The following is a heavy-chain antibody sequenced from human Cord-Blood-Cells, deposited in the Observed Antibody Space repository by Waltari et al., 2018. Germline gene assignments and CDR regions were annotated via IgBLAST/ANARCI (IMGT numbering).Heavy chain of an antibody. V-gene: IGHV4-59*01. J-gene: IGHJ6*02. CDR1: GGSISSYY. D-gene: IGHD2-2*01. CDR3: ARDQTVPAADHYYYYYGMDV. Sequence: QVQLQESGPGLVKPSETLSLTCTVSGGSISSYYWSWIRQPPGKGLEWIGYIYYSGSTNYNPSRKSRVTISVDTSKNQFSLKLSSVTAADTAVYYCARDQTVPAADHYYYYYGMDVWGQGTTVTVSS. CDR2: IYYSGST.